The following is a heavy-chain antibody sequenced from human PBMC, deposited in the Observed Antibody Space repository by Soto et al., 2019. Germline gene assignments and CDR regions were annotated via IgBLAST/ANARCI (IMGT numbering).Heavy chain of an antibody. D-gene: IGHD3-3*01. CDR1: GFTFSSYA. J-gene: IGHJ4*02. V-gene: IGHV3-23*01. CDR3: AKVATFGVVIMLDYFDY. Sequence: SLRLSFSASGFTFSSYAMSWVRQAPGQGLEWVSAISGSGGSTYYADPVKGRFTISRDNSKNTLYLQMNSLRAEDTAVYYCAKVATFGVVIMLDYFDYWGQGTLVTVSS. CDR2: ISGSGGST.